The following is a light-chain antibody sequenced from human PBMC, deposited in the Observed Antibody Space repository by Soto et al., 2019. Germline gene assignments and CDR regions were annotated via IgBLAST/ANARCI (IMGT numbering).Light chain of an antibody. Sequence: EIVFTQSPATLSLSPGERATLSCRASQSVNNNFLAWYQQKPGQAPRLLIYGASTRATGIPARFSGSGSGTEFTLTISSLQSEDFAVYYCQQYNGWWTFGQGTKVDIK. CDR2: GAS. V-gene: IGKV3-15*01. CDR1: QSVNNN. CDR3: QQYNGWWT. J-gene: IGKJ1*01.